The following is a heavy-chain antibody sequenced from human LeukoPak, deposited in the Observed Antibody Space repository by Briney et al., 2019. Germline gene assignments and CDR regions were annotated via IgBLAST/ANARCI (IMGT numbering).Heavy chain of an antibody. CDR3: ARHYDGGPKLRMDY. CDR1: GDTVSTNSGV. V-gene: IGHV6-1*01. Sequence: SQTLSLTCAISGDTVSTNSGVWNWIRQSPSRGLEWLGRTYYRSKWYDDYAVSVRSRITINPDTSKNQFSLKLYYVTAADTAVYYCARHYDGGPKLRMDYWGQGTLVTVSS. CDR2: TYYRSKWYD. J-gene: IGHJ4*02. D-gene: IGHD3-22*01.